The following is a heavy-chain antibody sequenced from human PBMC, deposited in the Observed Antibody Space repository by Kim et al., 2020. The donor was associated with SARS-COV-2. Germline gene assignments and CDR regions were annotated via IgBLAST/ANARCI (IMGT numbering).Heavy chain of an antibody. J-gene: IGHJ5*02. Sequence: QKFQGRVTITADKSTSTAYMELSSLRSEDTAVYYCVRDRGAATQVYWFDPWGQGTLVTVSS. CDR3: VRDRGAATQVYWFDP. V-gene: IGHV1-69*04. D-gene: IGHD2-15*01.